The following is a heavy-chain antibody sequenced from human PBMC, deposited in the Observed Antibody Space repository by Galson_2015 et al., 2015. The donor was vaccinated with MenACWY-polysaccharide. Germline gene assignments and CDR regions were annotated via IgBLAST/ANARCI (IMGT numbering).Heavy chain of an antibody. J-gene: IGHJ4*02. CDR3: ARGRGVWGSYRYTGGDFDY. D-gene: IGHD3-16*02. Sequence: SETLSLTCAVYGGSFSGYYWSWIRQPPGKGLEWIGEINHSGSTNYNPSLKSRVTISVDTSKNQFSLKLSSVTAADTAVYYCARGRGVWGSYRYTGGDFDYWGQGTLVTVSS. CDR2: INHSGST. CDR1: GGSFSGYY. V-gene: IGHV4-34*01.